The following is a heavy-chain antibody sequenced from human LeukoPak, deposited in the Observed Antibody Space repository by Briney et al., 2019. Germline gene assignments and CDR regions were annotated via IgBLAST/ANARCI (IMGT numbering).Heavy chain of an antibody. CDR1: GFTFSSYE. D-gene: IGHD1-26*01. V-gene: IGHV3-48*03. CDR3: ARVVGATFFDAFDI. Sequence: GGSLRLSCAASGFTFSSYEMNWVRQAPGKGLEWVSYISSSGSTIYYADSVKGRFTISRDNSKNSLYLQMNSLRAEDTAVYYCARVVGATFFDAFDIWGQGTMVTVSS. J-gene: IGHJ3*02. CDR2: ISSSGSTI.